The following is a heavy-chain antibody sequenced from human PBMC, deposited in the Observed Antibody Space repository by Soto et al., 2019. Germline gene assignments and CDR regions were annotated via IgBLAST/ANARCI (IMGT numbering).Heavy chain of an antibody. D-gene: IGHD3-3*01. Sequence: GGSLRLSCAASGFTFPTYEMNWVRQAPGKGLEWVSYIGRSGGAIYYADSVRGRFTISRDNARNSLYLKMDSLRAEDTAVYYCARVRSPRGMDVWGQGSTGAVSS. V-gene: IGHV3-48*03. CDR2: IGRSGGAI. J-gene: IGHJ6*02. CDR3: ARVRSPRGMDV. CDR1: GFTFPTYE.